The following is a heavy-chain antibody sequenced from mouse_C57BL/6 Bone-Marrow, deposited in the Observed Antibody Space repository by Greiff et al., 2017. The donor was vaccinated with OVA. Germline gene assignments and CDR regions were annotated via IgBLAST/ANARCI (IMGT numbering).Heavy chain of an antibody. D-gene: IGHD2-5*01. V-gene: IGHV1-42*01. Sequence: VQLQQSGPELVKPGASVKISCKASGYSFTGYYMNWVKQSPEKSLEWIGEINPSTGGTTYNKKFKAKATLTVDKSSSTAYMQLKSLTSEDSAVYYCARNYYNNYDAMDYWGQGTSVTVSS. CDR1: GYSFTGYY. CDR3: ARNYYNNYDAMDY. CDR2: INPSTGGT. J-gene: IGHJ4*01.